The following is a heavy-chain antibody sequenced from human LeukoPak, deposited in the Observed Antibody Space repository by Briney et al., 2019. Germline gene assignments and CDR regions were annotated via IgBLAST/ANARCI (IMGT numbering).Heavy chain of an antibody. J-gene: IGHJ6*03. Sequence: SETLSLTCTVSGGSISSGSYYWSWIRQPAGKGLEWIGRIYTSGSTNYNPSLKSRVTISVDTSKNQFSLKLSSVTAADTAVYYCAREYSSSSIYYYYYMDVWGKGPRSPSP. CDR3: AREYSSSSIYYYYYMDV. D-gene: IGHD6-6*01. CDR2: IYTSGST. V-gene: IGHV4-61*02. CDR1: GGSISSGSYY.